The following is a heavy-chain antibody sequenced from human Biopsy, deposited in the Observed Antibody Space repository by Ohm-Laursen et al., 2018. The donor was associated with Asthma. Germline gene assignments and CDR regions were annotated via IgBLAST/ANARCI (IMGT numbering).Heavy chain of an antibody. J-gene: IGHJ4*02. CDR1: GFTFGDYW. Sequence: GSLRLSCAASGFTFGDYWMSWVRQVPGRGLEWVANIKPDGTERYYVDSVKGRFTISRDNANNSLYLQMKFLGAEDTAVYYCTRTVAATPYDYWGQGTLVTVSS. D-gene: IGHD4-17*01. CDR3: TRTVAATPYDY. V-gene: IGHV3-7*01. CDR2: IKPDGTER.